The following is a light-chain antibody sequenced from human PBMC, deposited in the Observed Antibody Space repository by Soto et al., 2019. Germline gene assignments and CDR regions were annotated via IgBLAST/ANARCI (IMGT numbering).Light chain of an antibody. Sequence: DLVLTPSPDSLAVSLGASATINCKSSQSVLYSSNNKNYLAWYQQKPGQPPKLLIYWASTRESGVPDRFSGSGSGTDFTLTISSLQAEDVAVYYCQQYYSTPLTFGGGTKVDIK. CDR1: QSVLYSSNNKNY. CDR3: QQYYSTPLT. CDR2: WAS. V-gene: IGKV4-1*01. J-gene: IGKJ4*01.